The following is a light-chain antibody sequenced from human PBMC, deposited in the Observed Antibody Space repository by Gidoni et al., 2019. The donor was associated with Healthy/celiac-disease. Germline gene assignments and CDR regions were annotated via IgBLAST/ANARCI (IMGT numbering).Light chain of an antibody. CDR2: DAS. V-gene: IGKV3-11*01. Sequence: IVLTQSPATLSLSPGERATLSCRASQSVSSYLAWYQQKPGQAPRLLIYDASNRATGIPARFSGSGSGTDFTLTISSLEPEDFAFYYCQQRSNWRRITFGQGTRLEIK. CDR1: QSVSSY. J-gene: IGKJ5*01. CDR3: QQRSNWRRIT.